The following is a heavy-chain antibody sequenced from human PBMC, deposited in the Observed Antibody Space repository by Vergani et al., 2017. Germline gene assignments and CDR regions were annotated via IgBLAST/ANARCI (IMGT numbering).Heavy chain of an antibody. CDR3: ARVGGDYTLYYYYYYMDV. V-gene: IGHV4-59*01. D-gene: IGHD4-17*01. CDR1: GGPISSYY. CDR2: IYYSGST. Sequence: QVQLQESGPGLVKPSETLSLTCTVSGGPISSYYWSWIRQPPGKGLEWIGYIYYSGSTNYNPSLTSRVTISVDTSKNQFSLKLSSVTAADTAVYYCARVGGDYTLYYYYYYMDVWGKGTTVTVSS. J-gene: IGHJ6*03.